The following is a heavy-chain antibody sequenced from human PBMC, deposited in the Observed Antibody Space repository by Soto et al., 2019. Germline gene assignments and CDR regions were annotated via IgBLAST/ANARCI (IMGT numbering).Heavy chain of an antibody. CDR1: GFSFSSYG. V-gene: IGHV3-33*01. Sequence: QVQLVESGGGVVQPGRSLRLSCAASGFSFSSYGMHWVRQAPGKGLEWVAVVWYDGSNKYYGDSVKGRFTISRDNSKNTLYLQMNSLRAEDTALYYCARSSDDSGAYQIDYWGQGTLVTVSS. D-gene: IGHD3-22*01. J-gene: IGHJ4*02. CDR3: ARSSDDSGAYQIDY. CDR2: VWYDGSNK.